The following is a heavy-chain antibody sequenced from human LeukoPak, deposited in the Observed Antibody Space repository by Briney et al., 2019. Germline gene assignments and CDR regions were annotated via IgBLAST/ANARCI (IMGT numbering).Heavy chain of an antibody. CDR3: ARDAGELPFDY. J-gene: IGHJ4*02. V-gene: IGHV4-39*07. Sequence: PSETLSLTCTVSGGSISSSSYYWGWIRQPPGKGLEWIGSIYYSGSTYYNPSLKSRVTISVDTSKNQFSLKLSSVTAADTAVYYCARDAGELPFDYWGQGTLVTVSS. CDR2: IYYSGST. D-gene: IGHD3-10*01. CDR1: GGSISSSSYY.